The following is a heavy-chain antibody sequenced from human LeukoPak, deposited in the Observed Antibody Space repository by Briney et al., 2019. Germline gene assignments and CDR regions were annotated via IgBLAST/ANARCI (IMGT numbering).Heavy chain of an antibody. Sequence: ASVKVSCKVSGYTLTELSMHWVRQAPGKGLEWMGGFDPEDGETIYAQKFRGRVTMTEDTSTDTVYMELSSLRSEDTAVYYCATVRMDTAMALFDYWGQGTLVTVSS. CDR3: ATVRMDTAMALFDY. V-gene: IGHV1-24*01. CDR1: GYTLTELS. J-gene: IGHJ4*02. D-gene: IGHD5-18*01. CDR2: FDPEDGET.